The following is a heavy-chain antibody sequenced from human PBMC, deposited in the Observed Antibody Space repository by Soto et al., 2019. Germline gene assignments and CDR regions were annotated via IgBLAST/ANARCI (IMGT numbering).Heavy chain of an antibody. CDR2: INTDGSST. CDR1: GFTFSSYW. CDR3: TRGLENYIYFDY. D-gene: IGHD1-7*01. J-gene: IGHJ4*02. Sequence: EVQLVESGGGLVQPGGSLRLSCAASGFTFSSYWMHWVRQAPGKGLEWVSRINTDGSSTVYAASVKGRFTISRDNAKNTLYVQMTCLRAADTAVYYCTRGLENYIYFDYWGQGILVTVSS. V-gene: IGHV3-74*01.